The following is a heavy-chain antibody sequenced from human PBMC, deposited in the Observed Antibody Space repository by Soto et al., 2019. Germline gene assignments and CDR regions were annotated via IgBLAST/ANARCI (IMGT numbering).Heavy chain of an antibody. CDR1: GGTFNNYV. CDR2: ILPIFATA. Sequence: SVKVSCKASGGTFNNYVVNWVRQAPGQGLEWMGGILPIFATANYAQKFQGRVTITADKSTSTAYMELTSLRSEDTAVYYCAGRCDSTTCLGHFDYWGQGTLITVSS. J-gene: IGHJ4*02. V-gene: IGHV1-69*06. CDR3: AGRCDSTTCLGHFDY. D-gene: IGHD2-2*01.